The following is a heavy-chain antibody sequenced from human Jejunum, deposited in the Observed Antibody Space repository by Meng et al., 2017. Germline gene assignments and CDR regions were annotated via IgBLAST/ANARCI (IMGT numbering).Heavy chain of an antibody. CDR1: GLSISNPYY. CDR2: IYHSGST. Sequence: SETLSLTCTVPGLSISNPYYWGWIRQPPGKGLEWIGSIYHSGSTNYNPSLKSRVTISVDTSKQQFSLKLHSVTAADTAVYYCARASTVCDYWGQGTLVTVSS. V-gene: IGHV4-38-2*02. J-gene: IGHJ4*02. D-gene: IGHD4-17*01. CDR3: ARASTVCDY.